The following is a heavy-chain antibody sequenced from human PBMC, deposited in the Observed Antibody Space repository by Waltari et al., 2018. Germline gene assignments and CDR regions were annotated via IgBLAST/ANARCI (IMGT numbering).Heavy chain of an antibody. V-gene: IGHV3-23*01. Sequence: EVQLLESGGGLVQPGGSLRLSCAASGLTFSRSARSWVRQAPGKGLEWVSGISGSGDRTDDADSVKGRFTISRDNSKNTLSLQMNSLRVEDTAIYYCAKGANPQHPYHFENWGQGTLVTVSS. J-gene: IGHJ4*02. CDR2: ISGSGDRT. CDR3: AKGANPQHPYHFEN. CDR1: GLTFSRSA.